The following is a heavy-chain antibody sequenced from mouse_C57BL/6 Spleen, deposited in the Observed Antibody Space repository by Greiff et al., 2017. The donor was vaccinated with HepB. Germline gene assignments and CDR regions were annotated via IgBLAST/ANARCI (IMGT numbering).Heavy chain of an antibody. V-gene: IGHV1-80*01. CDR3: AREVYYYGSSYPFDY. CDR1: GYAFSSYW. J-gene: IGHJ2*01. Sequence: VQLQQSGAELVKPGASVKISCKASGYAFSSYWMNWVKQRPGKGLEWIGQIYPGDGDTNYNGKFKGKATLTADKSSSTAYMQLSSLTSEDSAVYFCAREVYYYGSSYPFDYWGQSTTLTVSS. CDR2: IYPGDGDT. D-gene: IGHD1-1*01.